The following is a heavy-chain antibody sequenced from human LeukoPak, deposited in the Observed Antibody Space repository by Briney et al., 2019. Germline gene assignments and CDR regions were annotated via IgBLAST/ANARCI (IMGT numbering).Heavy chain of an antibody. CDR2: IYYSGST. D-gene: IGHD4-23*01. J-gene: IGHJ4*02. Sequence: PSETLSLTCTVSGGSISSYYWSWIRQPPGKGLEWIGYIYYSGSTNYNPSLKSRVTISVDTSKNQFSLKLSSVTAADTAVYYCARDLRAMTTVDPYFDYWGQGTLVTVSS. V-gene: IGHV4-59*01. CDR3: ARDLRAMTTVDPYFDY. CDR1: GGSISSYY.